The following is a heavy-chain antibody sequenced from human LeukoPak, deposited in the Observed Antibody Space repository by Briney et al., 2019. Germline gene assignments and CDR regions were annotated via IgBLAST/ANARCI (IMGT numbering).Heavy chain of an antibody. CDR3: AKDQRGSSSQRGDWFDP. Sequence: GGSLRPSCAASGFTFSSYAMSWVRQAPGKGLEWVSAISGSGGSTYYADSVKGRFTISRDNSKNTLYLQMNSLRAEDTAVYYCAKDQRGSSSQRGDWFDPWGQGTLVTVSS. J-gene: IGHJ5*02. CDR1: GFTFSSYA. D-gene: IGHD6-13*01. CDR2: ISGSGGST. V-gene: IGHV3-23*01.